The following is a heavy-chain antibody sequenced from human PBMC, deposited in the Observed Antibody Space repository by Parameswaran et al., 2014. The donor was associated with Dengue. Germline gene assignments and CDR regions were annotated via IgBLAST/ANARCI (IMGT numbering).Heavy chain of an antibody. CDR2: IYSDGSVT. CDR3: TKWDFDSSSGLYYGMDV. Sequence: GESLKISCAASGFTFSVSEMNWVRQAPGKGLEWVSVIYSDGSVTYNVDSVKGRFTISRDNSMNILFLYMNSLRADDTALYYCTKWDFDSSSGLYYGMDVWGQGTTVTVSS. D-gene: IGHD3-3*01. V-gene: IGHV3-23*03. CDR1: GFTFSVSE. J-gene: IGHJ6*02.